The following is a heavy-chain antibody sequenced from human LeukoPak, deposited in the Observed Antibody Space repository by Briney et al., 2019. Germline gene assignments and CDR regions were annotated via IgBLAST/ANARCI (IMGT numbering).Heavy chain of an antibody. J-gene: IGHJ4*02. Sequence: SETLSLTCTVSGGAISSYYWSWIRQPPGKALEWMGHIYYGGSTNYNPSLKSRVTISVDTSKNQFSLKLSSVTAADTAVYYCARGATNGWWLRDYWGQGTLVTVSS. D-gene: IGHD5-12*01. CDR2: IYYGGST. V-gene: IGHV4-59*01. CDR3: ARGATNGWWLRDY. CDR1: GGAISSYY.